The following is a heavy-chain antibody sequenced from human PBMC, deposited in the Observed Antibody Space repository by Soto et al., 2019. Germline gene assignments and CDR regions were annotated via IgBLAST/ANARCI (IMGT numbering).Heavy chain of an antibody. D-gene: IGHD4-17*01. J-gene: IGHJ4*02. CDR1: GFSLSTYHMG. V-gene: IGHV2-5*02. CDR3: AHAGDYDLLTFDH. Sequence: QITLKESGPTLVRPAQTLTLTCDFYGFSLSTYHMGVAWIRQPPRKALEWLALIYWDDDKRYSPSLKDRLAISKDTSSNQVVLTITNMDPGDTATYFCAHAGDYDLLTFDHWGPGTLVTVSS. CDR2: IYWDDDK.